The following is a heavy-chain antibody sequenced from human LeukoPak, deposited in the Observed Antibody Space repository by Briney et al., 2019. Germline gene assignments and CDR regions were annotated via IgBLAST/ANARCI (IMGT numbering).Heavy chain of an antibody. Sequence: GGSLKISCRGSGYSFTSYWIGWVRQMPGKGLEWMGNIYPGDSDTRYSPSFQGQVTISADKSISTAYLQWSSLKASDTAMYYCARSRGTIRAAFDIWGQRTMVTVSS. V-gene: IGHV5-51*01. CDR2: IYPGDSDT. CDR3: ARSRGTIRAAFDI. CDR1: GYSFTSYW. D-gene: IGHD2-2*01. J-gene: IGHJ3*02.